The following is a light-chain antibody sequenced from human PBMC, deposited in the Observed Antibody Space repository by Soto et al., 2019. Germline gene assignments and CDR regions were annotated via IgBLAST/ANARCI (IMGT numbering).Light chain of an antibody. CDR1: HSISSW. CDR3: QEYNSYS. V-gene: IGKV1-5*03. J-gene: IGKJ1*01. Sequence: DIQMTQSPSTLSASVGDRVTITCRASHSISSWLAWYQQKPGKAPKLLIYKASSLESGVPSRFSGSGSGTEFTLTISSLQPDDSATYYCQEYNSYSFGQGTKV. CDR2: KAS.